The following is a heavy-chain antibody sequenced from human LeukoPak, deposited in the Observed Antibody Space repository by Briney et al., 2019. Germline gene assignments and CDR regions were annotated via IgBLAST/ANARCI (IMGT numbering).Heavy chain of an antibody. CDR2: IYSGGDT. CDR1: GFAVNDNY. V-gene: IGHV3-53*01. CDR3: ARAILLTGSEYYFDS. Sequence: GGSLGLSFAASGFAVNDNYMGWVRQAPGKGLDWVSLIYSGGDTYYADAVKGRFTISRDNSKNTDYLQMNSLRPDDTATYYCARAILLTGSEYYFDSWGQGTVVTVSS. D-gene: IGHD3-9*01. J-gene: IGHJ4*02.